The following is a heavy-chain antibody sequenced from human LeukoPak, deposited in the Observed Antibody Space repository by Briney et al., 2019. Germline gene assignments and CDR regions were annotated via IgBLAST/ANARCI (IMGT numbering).Heavy chain of an antibody. CDR3: VRQRGSSGTINHFDP. Sequence: GESLQISCETSGYRFTTYWIGWVRQMPGTGLEWVGAIYPDDSDSRCSPSFQGQVVISADRSIRTAYLQWNSLKTSDTAMYYCVRQRGSSGTINHFDPWGQGTLVTVSS. CDR1: GYRFTTYW. J-gene: IGHJ5*02. CDR2: IYPDDSDS. V-gene: IGHV5-51*01. D-gene: IGHD3-10*01.